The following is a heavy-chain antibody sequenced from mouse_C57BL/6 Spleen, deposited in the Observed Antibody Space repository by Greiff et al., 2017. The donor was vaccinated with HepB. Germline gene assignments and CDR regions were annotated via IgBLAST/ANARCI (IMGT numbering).Heavy chain of an antibody. CDR2: IYPGDGDT. CDR3: APHSNSLFAY. CDR1: GYAFSSYW. Sequence: QVHVKQSGAELVKPGASVKISCKASGYAFSSYWMNWVKQRPGKGLEWIGQIYPGDGDTNYNGKFKGKATLTADKSSSTAYMQLSSLTSEDSAVYFCAPHSNSLFAYWGQGTLVTVSA. J-gene: IGHJ3*01. V-gene: IGHV1-80*01. D-gene: IGHD2-5*01.